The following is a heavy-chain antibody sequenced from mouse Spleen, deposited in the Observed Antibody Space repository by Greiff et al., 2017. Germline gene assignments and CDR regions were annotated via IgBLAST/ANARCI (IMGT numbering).Heavy chain of an antibody. Sequence: VKLVESGPELVKPGASVKISCKASGYAFSSSWMNWVKQRPGQGLEWIGRIYPGDGDTNYNGKFKGKATLTADKSSSTAYMQLSSLTSVDSAVYFCARDQDYGSSYDFDVWGAGTTVTVSS. D-gene: IGHD1-1*01. V-gene: IGHV1-82*01. CDR3: ARDQDYGSSYDFDV. J-gene: IGHJ1*01. CDR1: GYAFSSSW. CDR2: IYPGDGDT.